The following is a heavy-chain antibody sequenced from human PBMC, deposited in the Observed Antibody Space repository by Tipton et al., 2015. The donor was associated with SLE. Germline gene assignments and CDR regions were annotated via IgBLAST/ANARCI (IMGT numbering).Heavy chain of an antibody. V-gene: IGHV4-59*11. J-gene: IGHJ6*02. CDR3: ARRVGGNWNYGYYYGMDV. D-gene: IGHD1-7*01. CDR2: IYYSGST. Sequence: TLSLTCTVSGGSISSHYWSWIRQPPGKGLEWIGYIYYSGSTNYNPSLKSRVTISVDTSKNQFSLKLSSVTAADTAVYYCARRVGGNWNYGYYYGMDVWGQGTTVTVSS. CDR1: GGSISSHY.